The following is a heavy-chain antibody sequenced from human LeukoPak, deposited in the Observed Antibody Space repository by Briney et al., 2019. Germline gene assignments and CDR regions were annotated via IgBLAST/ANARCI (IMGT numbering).Heavy chain of an antibody. J-gene: IGHJ6*02. Sequence: GGSLRLSCAVSGFIVSDYYMSWIRQAPGKGLEWVSYISSSGSTIYYADSVKGRFTISRDNAKNSLYLQMNSLRAEDTAVYYCARDGGPRVYYYGMDVWGQGTTVTVSS. V-gene: IGHV3-11*01. CDR1: GFIVSDYY. CDR3: ARDGGPRVYYYGMDV. CDR2: ISSSGSTI. D-gene: IGHD1-14*01.